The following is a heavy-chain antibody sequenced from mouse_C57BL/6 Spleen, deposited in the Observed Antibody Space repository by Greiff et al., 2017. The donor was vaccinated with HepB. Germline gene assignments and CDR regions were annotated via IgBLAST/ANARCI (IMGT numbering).Heavy chain of an antibody. CDR1: GFTFSSYG. J-gene: IGHJ2*01. V-gene: IGHV5-6*01. CDR3: ARHAELGVDY. D-gene: IGHD4-1*01. CDR2: ISSGGSYT. Sequence: EVNVVESGGDLVKPGGSLKLSCAASGFTFSSYGMSWVRQTPDKRLEWVATISSGGSYTYYPDSVKGRFTISRDNAKNTLYLQMSSLKSEDTAMYYGARHAELGVDYWGQGTTLTVSS.